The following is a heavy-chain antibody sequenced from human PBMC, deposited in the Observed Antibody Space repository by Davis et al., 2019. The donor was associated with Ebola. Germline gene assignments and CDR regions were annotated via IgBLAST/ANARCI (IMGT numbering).Heavy chain of an antibody. Sequence: SETLSLTCAVYGGSFSGYYWSWIRQPPGKGLEWIGEINHSGSTNYNPSLKSRVTMSVDTSTNQFSLKLSSVTAADTAVYYCARPLNLVGATYFDFWGPGTLVTVSS. CDR1: GGSFSGYY. CDR3: ARPLNLVGATYFDF. CDR2: INHSGST. J-gene: IGHJ4*02. D-gene: IGHD1-26*01. V-gene: IGHV4-34*01.